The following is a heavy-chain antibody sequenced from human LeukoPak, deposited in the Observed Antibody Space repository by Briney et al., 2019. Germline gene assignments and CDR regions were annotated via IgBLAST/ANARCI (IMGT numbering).Heavy chain of an antibody. CDR2: INHSGST. Sequence: SETLSLTCTVSGGSTSSYYWSWIRQPPGKGLEWIGEINHSGSTNYNPSLKSRVTISVDTSKNQFSLKLSSVTAADTAVYYCARVRAYYYGSGSYGSNWFDPWGQGTLVTVSS. CDR1: GGSTSSYY. D-gene: IGHD3-10*01. V-gene: IGHV4-34*01. CDR3: ARVRAYYYGSGSYGSNWFDP. J-gene: IGHJ5*02.